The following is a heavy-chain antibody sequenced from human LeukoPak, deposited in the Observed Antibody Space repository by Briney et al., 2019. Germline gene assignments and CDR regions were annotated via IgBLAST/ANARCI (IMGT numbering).Heavy chain of an antibody. V-gene: IGHV3-23*01. D-gene: IGHD6-19*01. CDR3: AKNFGSGLLYAFDI. CDR1: AFTFSSYT. Sequence: GGSLRLSCAASAFTFSSYTMNWVRQAPGRGLEWISGMSGSGGNTYDADSVKGRFTISRDNSKNTLYLQMNRLRAEATDISYCAKNFGSGLLYAFDIWGQGTMVTASS. J-gene: IGHJ3*02. CDR2: MSGSGGNT.